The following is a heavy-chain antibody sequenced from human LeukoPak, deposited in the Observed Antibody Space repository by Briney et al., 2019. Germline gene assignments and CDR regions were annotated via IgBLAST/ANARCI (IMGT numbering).Heavy chain of an antibody. Sequence: GGSPRLSCATSGLTFNNYVMTWVRQAPEKGLEWVSSISSSGRSTYYADSVRGRFTISRDNSKNTLFLQMNTLRADDTAVYYCAKKVPYLDYWGRGTLVTVSS. J-gene: IGHJ4*02. D-gene: IGHD1-1*01. CDR2: ISSSGRST. CDR1: GLTFNNYV. V-gene: IGHV3-23*01. CDR3: AKKVPYLDY.